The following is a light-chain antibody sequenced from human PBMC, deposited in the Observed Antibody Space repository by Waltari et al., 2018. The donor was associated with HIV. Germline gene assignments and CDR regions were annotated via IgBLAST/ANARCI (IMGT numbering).Light chain of an antibody. V-gene: IGKV1-9*01. CDR1: QGISSY. Sequence: DSQLTQSPSFLSASVGDRVTITCRASQGISSYLAWYQQKPGKAPKLLIYTASILQSGVPSRFSGSGSGTEFTLTISSLQPEDFATYYCQRLNSYRFTFGPRTKVDIK. CDR2: TAS. J-gene: IGKJ3*01. CDR3: QRLNSYRFT.